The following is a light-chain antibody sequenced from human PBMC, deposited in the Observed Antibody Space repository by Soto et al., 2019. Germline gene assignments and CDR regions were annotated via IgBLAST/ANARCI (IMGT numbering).Light chain of an antibody. V-gene: IGKV3-15*01. CDR3: QQYHNWPPWT. J-gene: IGKJ1*01. Sequence: EIVMTQSPATLSVSPGERATLSCRASQSVSSNLAWYQQKPGQAPRLLIYGASNRATGIPARFSGSGSGTEFTLTISSLQSEDFAVYYCQQYHNWPPWTFGQGTKVEIK. CDR1: QSVSSN. CDR2: GAS.